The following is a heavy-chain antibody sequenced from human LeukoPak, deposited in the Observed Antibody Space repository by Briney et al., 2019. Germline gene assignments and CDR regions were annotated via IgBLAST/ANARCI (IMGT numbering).Heavy chain of an antibody. CDR2: ISGSGGSK. D-gene: IGHD6-19*01. J-gene: IGHJ4*02. V-gene: IGHV3-23*01. CDR3: AKDGSGWYLFSAGYFDY. Sequence: GGSLRLSCPASGFTFSSYAMSWVRQAPGKGLEWVSAISGSGGSKYYVDSVKGRFTISRDNSKHTLYLQMNSLRAEDTAVYYCAKDGSGWYLFSAGYFDYWGQGTLVTVSS. CDR1: GFTFSSYA.